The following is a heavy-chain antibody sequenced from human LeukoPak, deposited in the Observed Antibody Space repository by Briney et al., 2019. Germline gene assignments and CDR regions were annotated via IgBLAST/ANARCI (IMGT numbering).Heavy chain of an antibody. Sequence: PGRSLRLSCAASGFTFRNYAMSWVRQSPGKGLEWVSTVIGSVVRTFYADSVKGRFTISRDNSKNTLYLQMNSLRADDTAVYYCAKGGYDFIEVGYFDSWGRGTLVTVSS. V-gene: IGHV3-23*01. CDR2: VIGSVVRT. CDR3: AKGGYDFIEVGYFDS. CDR1: GFTFRNYA. D-gene: IGHD5-12*01. J-gene: IGHJ4*02.